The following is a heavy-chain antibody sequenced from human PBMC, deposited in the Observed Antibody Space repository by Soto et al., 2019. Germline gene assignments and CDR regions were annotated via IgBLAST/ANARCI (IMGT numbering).Heavy chain of an antibody. CDR2: IKQGGNEK. D-gene: IGHD3-16*01. V-gene: IGHV3-7*01. CDR1: GFSFSTYL. J-gene: IGHJ6*04. CDR3: VGALTYEVPYYYYGMDV. Sequence: GGSLRLSCAASGFSFSTYLMSWVRQAPGKGLEWVANIKQGGNEKFYVDSVKGRFTISRDNDKKSLYLQMDSLRVEDTAVYYCVGALTYEVPYYYYGMDVSGKGTKVTVPS.